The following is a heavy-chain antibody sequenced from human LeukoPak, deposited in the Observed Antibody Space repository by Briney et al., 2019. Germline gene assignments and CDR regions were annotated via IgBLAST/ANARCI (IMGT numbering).Heavy chain of an antibody. D-gene: IGHD5-18*01. CDR2: INHSGST. CDR3: ARGNRYSYGYRVFDNYYYYMDV. J-gene: IGHJ6*03. Sequence: PSETLSLTCTVSGGSINSSSYSWGWIRQPPGKGLEWIGEINHSGSTNYNPSLKSRVTISVDTSKNQFSLKLSSVTAADTAVYYCARGNRYSYGYRVFDNYYYYMDVWGKGTTVTVSS. CDR1: GGSINSSSYS. V-gene: IGHV4-39*07.